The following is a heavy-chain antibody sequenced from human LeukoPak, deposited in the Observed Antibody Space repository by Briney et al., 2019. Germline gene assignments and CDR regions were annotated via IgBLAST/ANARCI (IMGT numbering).Heavy chain of an antibody. V-gene: IGHV4-59*01. CDR1: GGSISNYY. CDR2: IYYSGST. D-gene: IGHD3-3*01. CDR3: ARDYLKSDFWSGPRAFDI. Sequence: PSETLSLTCSVSGGSISNYYWSWIRQPPGKGLEWIGYIYYSGSTNYNPSLKSRVTISVDTSKNQFSLKLSSVTAADTAVYYCARDYLKSDFWSGPRAFDIWGQGTMVTVSS. J-gene: IGHJ3*02.